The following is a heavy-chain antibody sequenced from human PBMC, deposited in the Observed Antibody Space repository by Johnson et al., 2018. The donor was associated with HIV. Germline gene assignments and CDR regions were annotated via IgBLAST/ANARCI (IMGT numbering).Heavy chain of an antibody. Sequence: QVQLVESGGGVVQPGRSLRLSCAASGFTFSDYGMHWVRQAPGKWLEWVADIKCDGSEKYYVDSVKGRLTISRDNAKNSLYLQVNSLRAEDTAVYYCAREQRYYYDSSGYYRGDAFDIWGQGTMVTVSS. CDR3: AREQRYYYDSSGYYRGDAFDI. J-gene: IGHJ3*02. CDR2: IKCDGSEK. V-gene: IGHV3-33*01. CDR1: GFTFSDYG. D-gene: IGHD3-22*01.